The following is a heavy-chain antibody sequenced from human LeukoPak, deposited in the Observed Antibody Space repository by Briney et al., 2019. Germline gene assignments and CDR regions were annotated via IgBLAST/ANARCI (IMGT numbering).Heavy chain of an antibody. CDR2: IYHSGST. CDR3: ARAYYYDSSGRGLLGY. J-gene: IGHJ4*02. V-gene: IGHV4-38-2*02. CDR1: GYSLSSGYY. Sequence: SETLSLTCTVSGYSLSSGYYWGWIRQPPGKGLEWIGSIYHSGSTYYNPSLKSRVTISVDTSKNQFSLKLSSVTAADTAVYYCARAYYYDSSGRGLLGYWGQGTLVTVSS. D-gene: IGHD3-22*01.